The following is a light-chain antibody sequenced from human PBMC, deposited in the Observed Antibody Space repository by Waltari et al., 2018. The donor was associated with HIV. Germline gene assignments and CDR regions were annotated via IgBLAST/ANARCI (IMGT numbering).Light chain of an antibody. Sequence: DIQMNQSPSSLSASVGDRVTITCQASQDISNYLNWYQPKPGKAPKLLFYDASNLETGVPSRFSGSGSWTDFTFTIISLQPEDIATYYCQQYDNLPFTFGGGTKVEIK. CDR1: QDISNY. CDR3: QQYDNLPFT. CDR2: DAS. J-gene: IGKJ4*01. V-gene: IGKV1-33*01.